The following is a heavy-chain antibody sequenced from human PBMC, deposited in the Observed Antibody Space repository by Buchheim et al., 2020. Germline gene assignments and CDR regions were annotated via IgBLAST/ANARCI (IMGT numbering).Heavy chain of an antibody. V-gene: IGHV3-30*09. CDR3: ARDHYTYGGGALDV. CDR2: ISYEGSMK. D-gene: IGHD5-18*01. CDR1: GFIFNNHA. J-gene: IGHJ6*02. Sequence: QVHLVESGGDIVQPGTSLRLACAASGFIFNNHAINWVRQAPGKGLEWAALISYEGSMKYFADSVKGRFAISRDNLQRTVYLEMNSLRVEDTAVYYCARDHYTYGGGALDVWGQGTT.